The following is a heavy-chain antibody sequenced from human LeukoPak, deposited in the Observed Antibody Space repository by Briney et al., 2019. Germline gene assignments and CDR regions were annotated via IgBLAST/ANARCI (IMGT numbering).Heavy chain of an antibody. CDR1: GGSLSGYY. CDR3: ARPYQDYGDYWYFDL. CDR2: INHSGST. J-gene: IGHJ2*01. D-gene: IGHD4-17*01. V-gene: IGHV4-34*01. Sequence: SETLSLTCAVYGGSLSGYYWSWIRQPPGKGLEWIGEINHSGSTNYNPSLKSRVTISVDTSKNQFSLKLSSATAADTAVYYCARPYQDYGDYWYFDLWGRGTPVTVSS.